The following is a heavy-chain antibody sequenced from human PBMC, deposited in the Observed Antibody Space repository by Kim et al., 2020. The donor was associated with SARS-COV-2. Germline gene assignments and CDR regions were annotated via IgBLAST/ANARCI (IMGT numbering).Heavy chain of an antibody. CDR3: ARGNRGITMIVVVINYYYYGMDD. V-gene: IGHV1-8*01. CDR2: MNPNSGNT. Sequence: ASVKVSCKASGYTFTSYDINWVRQATGQGLEWMGWMNPNSGNTGYAQKFQGRVTMTRNTSISTTYMELSSLRSEDTAVYYCARGNRGITMIVVVINYYYYGMDDWGQGTTVTVSS. CDR1: GYTFTSYD. J-gene: IGHJ6*02. D-gene: IGHD3-22*01.